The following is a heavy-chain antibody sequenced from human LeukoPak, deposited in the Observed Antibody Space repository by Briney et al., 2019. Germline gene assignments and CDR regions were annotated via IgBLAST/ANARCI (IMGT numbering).Heavy chain of an antibody. Sequence: GDSLKISCNGSGYXFTNYCIFWVRQMPGKGLEWMGIIYPADSDTRYSPSFQGQVSISVDKSINTAYLHWTSLKASDTAMYYCARTDYNFWFDPWGQGTLVTVSS. V-gene: IGHV5-51*01. D-gene: IGHD5-24*01. J-gene: IGHJ5*02. CDR3: ARTDYNFWFDP. CDR1: GYXFTNYC. CDR2: IYPADSDT.